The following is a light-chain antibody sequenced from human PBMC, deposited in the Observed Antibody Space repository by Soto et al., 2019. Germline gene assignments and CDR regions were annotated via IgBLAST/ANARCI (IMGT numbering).Light chain of an antibody. CDR1: QSVSSSY. J-gene: IGKJ2*01. V-gene: IGKV3-20*01. CDR3: QQYDISPYT. Sequence: EIVLTQSPGTLSLSPGERATLSCRASQSVSSSYLVWHQQKPGQAPRLLIYGASNRATGIPDRFSGSGSGTDFTLTISRLEPEDFAMYYCQQYDISPYTFGQGTKLEIK. CDR2: GAS.